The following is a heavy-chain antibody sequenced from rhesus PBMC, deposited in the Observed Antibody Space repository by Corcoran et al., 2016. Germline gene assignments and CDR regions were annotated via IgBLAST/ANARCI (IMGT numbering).Heavy chain of an antibody. CDR3: ARDLSGSWLFDY. Sequence: QVQLQESGPGVVKPSETLSLTCAVSGGSISDSYRWSWIRQPPGKGLEWIGYIYGSSTSTNYHPSLKSRVTISKDTSKNQFSLKLSSVTAADTAVYYCARDLSGSWLFDYWGQGVLVTVSS. CDR2: IYGSSTST. CDR1: GGSISDSYR. V-gene: IGHV4S10*01. J-gene: IGHJ4*01. D-gene: IGHD6-25*01.